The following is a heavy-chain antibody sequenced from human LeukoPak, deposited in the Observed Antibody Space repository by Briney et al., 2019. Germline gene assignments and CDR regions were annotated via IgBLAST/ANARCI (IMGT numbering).Heavy chain of an antibody. CDR2: ISSSSSYI. D-gene: IGHD4-17*01. V-gene: IGHV3-21*01. CDR1: GFTFSSYS. Sequence: GGSLRLSCAASGFTFSSYSMSWVRQAPGKGLEWVSSISSSSSYIYYADSVKGRFTISRDNAKNSLYLQMNSLRAEDTAVYYCARGRAVTTYYYYGMDVWGKGPRSPSPQ. CDR3: ARGRAVTTYYYYGMDV. J-gene: IGHJ6*01.